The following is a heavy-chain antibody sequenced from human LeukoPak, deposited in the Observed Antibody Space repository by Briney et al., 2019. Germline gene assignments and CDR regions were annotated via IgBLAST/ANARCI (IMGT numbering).Heavy chain of an antibody. D-gene: IGHD2-2*01. CDR2: IYTSGST. J-gene: IGHJ4*02. V-gene: IGHV4-4*07. CDR1: GGSISSYY. CDR3: ARSYCSSTSCYCDY. Sequence: PSETLSLTCTVSGGSISSYYGSWIRQPAGKGLEWIGRIYTSGSTNYNPSLKSRVTMSVDTSKNQFSLKLSSVTAADTAVYYCARSYCSSTSCYCDYWGQGTLVTVSS.